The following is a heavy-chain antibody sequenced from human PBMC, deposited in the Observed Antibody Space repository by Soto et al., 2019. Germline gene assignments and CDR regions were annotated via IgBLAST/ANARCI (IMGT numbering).Heavy chain of an antibody. V-gene: IGHV3-23*01. Sequence: EVQLLESGGGLVQPGGSLRLSCAASGFTFSSYAMSWVRQAPGKGLEWVSAISGSGGSTYYADSVKGRFTISRDNSKNKLYLQMNSLRAEDTAVYYCAKGGIAAAGTRSHYDYWGQGTLVTVSS. CDR3: AKGGIAAAGTRSHYDY. J-gene: IGHJ4*02. CDR2: ISGSGGST. CDR1: GFTFSSYA. D-gene: IGHD6-13*01.